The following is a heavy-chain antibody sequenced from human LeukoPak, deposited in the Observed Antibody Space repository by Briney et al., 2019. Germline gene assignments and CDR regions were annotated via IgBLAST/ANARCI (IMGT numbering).Heavy chain of an antibody. V-gene: IGHV4-39*07. CDR2: IHSSGST. Sequence: PSETLSLTCTVFAGAISSGSFYWGWLRQPPGKGLEWIGSIHSSGSTYYNPSLKSRVTISVDRSKNQFSLKLSSVTAADTAVYYCARVRGYRFDYWGQGTLVTVSS. CDR1: AGAISSGSFY. D-gene: IGHD6-25*01. J-gene: IGHJ4*02. CDR3: ARVRGYRFDY.